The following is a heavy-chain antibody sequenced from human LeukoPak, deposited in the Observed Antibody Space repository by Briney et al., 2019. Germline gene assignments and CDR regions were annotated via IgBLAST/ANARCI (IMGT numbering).Heavy chain of an antibody. CDR1: GFTFRSYG. V-gene: IGHV3-64*01. D-gene: IGHD3-22*01. CDR3: ATYYYDSGGFHFHH. Sequence: GGSLRLSCAASGFTFRSYGMHWVRQAPGKGLEYVSAISSNGGRTYYANSVKGRFTISRDNSRNTLYLQMGSLRAEDMTVYYCATYYYDSGGFHFHHWGQGTLVTVSS. J-gene: IGHJ1*01. CDR2: ISSNGGRT.